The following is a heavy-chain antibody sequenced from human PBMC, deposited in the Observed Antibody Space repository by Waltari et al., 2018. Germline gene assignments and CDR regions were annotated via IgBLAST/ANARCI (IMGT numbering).Heavy chain of an antibody. J-gene: IGHJ5*01. CDR2: VYKRGTT. D-gene: IGHD2-8*02. Sequence: QVQLQESGPGLVKPSETLSLTCNASGGSVSSASHYWTWPRQPPGKTLEWIGYVYKRGTTNYHPSLRSRVTISVDTSKNQFSLKLRSVTAADTAIYYCAREPGGYCTASSCFGLDSWGQGTQVTVSS. CDR3: AREPGGYCTASSCFGLDS. CDR1: GGSVSSASHY. V-gene: IGHV4-61*01.